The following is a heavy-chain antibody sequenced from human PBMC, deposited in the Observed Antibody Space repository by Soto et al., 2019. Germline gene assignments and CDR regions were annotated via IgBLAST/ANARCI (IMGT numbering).Heavy chain of an antibody. CDR2: IYHSGLT. D-gene: IGHD6-19*01. V-gene: IGHV4-59*01. CDR3: ARDSSGWYTY. Sequence: SETLSLTCTVSGASITTYYWSWIRQAPGKGLEWIGNIYHSGLTDYNTSLRSRVTVSMDTSKNQFSLTLRSVTAADTAIYYCARDSSGWYTYWGPATLVTVSS. J-gene: IGHJ4*02. CDR1: GASITTYY.